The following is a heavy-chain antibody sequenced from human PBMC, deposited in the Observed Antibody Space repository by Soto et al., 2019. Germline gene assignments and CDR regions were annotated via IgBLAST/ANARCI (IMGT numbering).Heavy chain of an antibody. CDR2: IQSKTDGGAT. V-gene: IGHV3-15*01. J-gene: IGHJ4*02. D-gene: IGHD3-16*01. Sequence: EVQLVESGGGLVEPGGSLRLSCAASGFTLSNAWMSWVRQAPGKGLEWVGRIQSKTDGGATVYAAPVRGGFTITRDDSKNTLDLQMSSLKTEDTAMYYCTRVNLGKLDYWGQGTLATVSS. CDR3: TRVNLGKLDY. CDR1: GFTLSNAW.